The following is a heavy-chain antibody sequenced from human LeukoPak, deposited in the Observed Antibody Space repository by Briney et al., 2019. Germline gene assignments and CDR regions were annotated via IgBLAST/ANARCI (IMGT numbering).Heavy chain of an antibody. CDR2: IYYSGST. J-gene: IGHJ5*02. V-gene: IGHV4-39*07. Sequence: SETLSLTCSVSGGSISSFYWTWIRQPPGKGLKWIGSIYYSGSTYYNPSLKSRVTISVDTSKNQFSLKLSSVTAADTAVYYCARETVNGNWFDPWGQGTLVTVSS. CDR1: GGSISSFY. CDR3: ARETVNGNWFDP. D-gene: IGHD1-14*01.